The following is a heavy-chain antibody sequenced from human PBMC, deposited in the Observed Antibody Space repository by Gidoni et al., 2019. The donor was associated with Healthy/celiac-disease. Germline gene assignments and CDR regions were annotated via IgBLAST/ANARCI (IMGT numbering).Heavy chain of an antibody. CDR2: ISSSSSYT. D-gene: IGHD3-3*01. J-gene: IGHJ2*01. Sequence: QVQLVESGGGLVKPGGSLRLSCADSGFTFSDYYMSWIRQAPGKGLEWVSYISSSSSYTNYADSVKGRFTISRDNAKNSLYLQMNSLRAEDTAVYYCARVGPTIFGVVIWYFDLWGRGTLVTVSS. CDR1: GFTFSDYY. V-gene: IGHV3-11*06. CDR3: ARVGPTIFGVVIWYFDL.